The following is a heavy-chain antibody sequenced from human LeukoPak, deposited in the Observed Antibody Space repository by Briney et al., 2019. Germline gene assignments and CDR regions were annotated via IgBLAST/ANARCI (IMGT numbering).Heavy chain of an antibody. CDR2: IRNDGSNK. V-gene: IGHV3-30*02. CDR3: AKGPNYDILTGWRKTHNAFDI. D-gene: IGHD3-9*01. J-gene: IGHJ3*02. Sequence: GGSLRLSCAASGFTFGSYGMHWVRQAPDKGLEWVAFIRNDGSNKYYADSVKGRFTISRDNSKNTLYLQMNSLRPEDTAVYYCAKGPNYDILTGWRKTHNAFDIWGQGTMVTVSS. CDR1: GFTFGSYG.